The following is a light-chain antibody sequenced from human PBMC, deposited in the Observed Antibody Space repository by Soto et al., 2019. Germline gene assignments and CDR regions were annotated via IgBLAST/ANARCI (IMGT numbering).Light chain of an antibody. V-gene: IGKV3-15*01. CDR2: GAS. J-gene: IGKJ1*01. Sequence: EIVMTQSPATLSVSPGERATLSCRASQSVSSNLAWYQQKPGQAPRLLIYGASTRATGIPARFSGSGSGTEFTLTISSLQSEDFAVYYCQQYNTWPPVTFGQGTKVE. CDR1: QSVSSN. CDR3: QQYNTWPPVT.